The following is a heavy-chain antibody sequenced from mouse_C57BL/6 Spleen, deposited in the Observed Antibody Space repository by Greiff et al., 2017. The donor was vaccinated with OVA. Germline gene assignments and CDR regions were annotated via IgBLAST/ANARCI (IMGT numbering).Heavy chain of an antibody. CDR1: GYTFTDYY. CDR3: ARSNDGSSHYYAMDY. J-gene: IGHJ4*01. D-gene: IGHD1-1*01. CDR2: IYPGSGNT. V-gene: IGHV1-76*01. Sequence: QVQLQQSGAELVRPGASVKLSCKASGYTFTDYYINWVKQRPGQGLEWIARIYPGSGNTYYNEKFKGKATLTAEKSSSTAYMQLSSLTSEDSAVYFCARSNDGSSHYYAMDYWGQGTSVTVSS.